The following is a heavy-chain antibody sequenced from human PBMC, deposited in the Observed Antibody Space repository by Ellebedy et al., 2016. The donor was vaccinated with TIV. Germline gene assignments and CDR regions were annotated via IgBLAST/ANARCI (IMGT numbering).Heavy chain of an antibody. CDR1: GFTFSKYW. D-gene: IGHD3-9*01. Sequence: GESLKISCAASGFTFSKYWMHWVRQTPGKGLEWVSRINSDGRTINYADSVRGRFTISRDNAKNTLYLDMNSLRVDVTAVYYCARQFDQPARWGQGTLVTVSS. J-gene: IGHJ4*02. CDR3: ARQFDQPAR. CDR2: INSDGRTI. V-gene: IGHV3-74*01.